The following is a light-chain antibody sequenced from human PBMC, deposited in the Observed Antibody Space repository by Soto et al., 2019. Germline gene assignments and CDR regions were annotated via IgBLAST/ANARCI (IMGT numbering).Light chain of an antibody. Sequence: DIQMTQSPSSLSASVGDRVTVTCRASQSISKYLNWYQQKPGKAPQLLISGASNLQSGVPSRLISSGSGANFFLIISSLQPDDFATFYCQQSYRTRPVTFGPGTKVDIK. CDR3: QQSYRTRPVT. V-gene: IGKV1-39*01. CDR1: QSISKY. CDR2: GAS. J-gene: IGKJ3*01.